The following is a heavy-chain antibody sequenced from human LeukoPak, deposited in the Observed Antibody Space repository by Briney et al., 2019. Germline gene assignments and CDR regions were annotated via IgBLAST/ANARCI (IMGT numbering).Heavy chain of an antibody. CDR2: INPNSGGT. V-gene: IGHV1-2*02. D-gene: IGHD6-13*01. J-gene: IGHJ4*02. Sequence: ASVKVSCKASGYTFTGYYMHWVRQAPGQGLEWMGWINPNSGGTNYAQKFQGRVTITRDTSISTAYMELSRLRSDDTAVYYCARSRSGSWYYFDYWGQGTLVTVSS. CDR3: ARSRSGSWYYFDY. CDR1: GYTFTGYY.